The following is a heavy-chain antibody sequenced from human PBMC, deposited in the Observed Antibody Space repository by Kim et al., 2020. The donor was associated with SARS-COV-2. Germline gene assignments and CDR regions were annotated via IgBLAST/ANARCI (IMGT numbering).Heavy chain of an antibody. Sequence: CAQKFEGRVTLTADESTSTAYMELSSLRSEDTAVYYCARGYSGSYGGIDYWGQGTLVTVSS. V-gene: IGHV1-69*01. CDR3: ARGYSGSYGGIDY. D-gene: IGHD1-26*01. J-gene: IGHJ4*02.